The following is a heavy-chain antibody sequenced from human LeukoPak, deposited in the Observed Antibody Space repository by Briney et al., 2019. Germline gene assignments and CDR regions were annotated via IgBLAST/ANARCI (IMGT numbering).Heavy chain of an antibody. V-gene: IGHV5-51*01. CDR2: IHPGDSDT. J-gene: IGHJ5*02. CDR1: GYSFTNYW. Sequence: GESLKISCKGSGYSFTNYWIGWVRQMPGKGLEWMGIIHPGDSDTRYSPSFQGQVTISADKSISTAYLQWSSLRASDTAIYYCTRRGRAPSNWFDPWGQGTLVTVSS. D-gene: IGHD2-8*01. CDR3: TRRGRAPSNWFDP.